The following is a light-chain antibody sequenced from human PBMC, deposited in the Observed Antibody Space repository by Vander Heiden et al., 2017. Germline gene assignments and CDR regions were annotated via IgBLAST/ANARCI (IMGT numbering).Light chain of an antibody. CDR2: GAT. CDR1: QSVSSTY. Sequence: EIVLTQSPGTLSLSPGERATLSCRASQSVSSTYLAWYQQRPGQAPRLLINGATSRATGIPDRFSGSGSGTEFNLTISRLEPEDFAVYYCRQYDSPPAWTFGQGTKVEIK. CDR3: RQYDSPPAWT. J-gene: IGKJ1*01. V-gene: IGKV3-20*01.